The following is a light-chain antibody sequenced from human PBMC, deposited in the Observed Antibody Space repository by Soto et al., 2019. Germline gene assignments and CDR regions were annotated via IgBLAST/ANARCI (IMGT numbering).Light chain of an antibody. CDR2: DAS. Sequence: AIQLTQSPSSLSGSVGDRVTITCRASQDIRSALAWYQQKPGKAPKLLIYDASSLESGVPSRFSGSGSGTDFTLTIGSLQPEDFATYYCQQFNSFPLTFGEGTKVDIK. V-gene: IGKV1-13*02. CDR1: QDIRSA. J-gene: IGKJ4*01. CDR3: QQFNSFPLT.